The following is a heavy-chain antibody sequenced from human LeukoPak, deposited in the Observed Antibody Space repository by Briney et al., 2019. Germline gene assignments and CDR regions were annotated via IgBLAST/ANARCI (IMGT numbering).Heavy chain of an antibody. Sequence: GGSLRLSCAASGFTFSSYGMHWVRQAPGKGLEWVAVIWYDGSNKYYADSVKGRFTISRDNSKNTLYLQMNSLRAEDTAVYYCAREGVDTAMVEYYFDYWGQGTLVTVSS. J-gene: IGHJ4*02. CDR2: IWYDGSNK. D-gene: IGHD5-18*01. CDR1: GFTFSSYG. CDR3: AREGVDTAMVEYYFDY. V-gene: IGHV3-33*01.